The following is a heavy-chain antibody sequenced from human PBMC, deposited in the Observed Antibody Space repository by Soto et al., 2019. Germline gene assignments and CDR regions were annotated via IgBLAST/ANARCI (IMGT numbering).Heavy chain of an antibody. D-gene: IGHD3-9*01. CDR1: GFTFSSYA. Sequence: QVQLVESGGGVVQPGRSLRLSCAASGFTFSSYAMHWVRQAPGKGLEWVAVISYDGSNKYYADSVKGRFTISRDNSKNTLYLQMNSLRAEDTAVYYCAKTPDWSVAFDIWGQGTMVTVSS. CDR3: AKTPDWSVAFDI. V-gene: IGHV3-30-3*02. CDR2: ISYDGSNK. J-gene: IGHJ3*02.